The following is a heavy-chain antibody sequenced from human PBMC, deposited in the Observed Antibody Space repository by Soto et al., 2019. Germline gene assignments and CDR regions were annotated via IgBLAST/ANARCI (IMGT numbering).Heavy chain of an antibody. V-gene: IGHV4-34*01. D-gene: IGHD3-22*01. CDR1: GGSFSGYY. Sequence: SETLSLTCAVYGGSFSGYYWSWIRQPPGKGLEWIGEINHSGSTNYNPSLKSRVTISVDTSKNQFSLKLSSVIAADTAVYYCASYYYDSSGYYPNFDYWGQGTLVTVSS. J-gene: IGHJ4*02. CDR3: ASYYYDSSGYYPNFDY. CDR2: INHSGST.